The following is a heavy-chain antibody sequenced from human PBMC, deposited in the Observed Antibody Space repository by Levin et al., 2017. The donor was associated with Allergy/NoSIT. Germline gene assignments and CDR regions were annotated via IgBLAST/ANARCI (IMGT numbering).Heavy chain of an antibody. CDR3: ARQYCSGSNCYTDTFDL. J-gene: IGHJ3*01. CDR2: IKQDESAR. CDR1: GFTFSSYW. Sequence: GGSLRLSCAASGFTFSSYWMTWVRQAPGKGLEWVANIKQDESARYYVDSVKGRFTISRDNAKNSLYLQMNSLRADDTALYYCARQYCSGSNCYTDTFDLWGQGTMVTVSS. D-gene: IGHD2-2*02. V-gene: IGHV3-7*01.